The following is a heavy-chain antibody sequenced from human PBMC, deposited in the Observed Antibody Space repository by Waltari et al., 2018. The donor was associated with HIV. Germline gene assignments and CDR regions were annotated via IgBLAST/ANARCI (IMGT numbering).Heavy chain of an antibody. CDR3: ARDRMGATPAAY. V-gene: IGHV1-69*08. D-gene: IGHD1-26*01. CDR1: GGTFSSYT. J-gene: IGHJ4*02. CDR2: IIPILGIA. Sequence: QVQLVQSGAEVKKPGSSVKVSCKASGGTFSSYTISWVRQAPGQGLEWMGRIIPILGIANYAQKFQGRVTITADKSTSTAYMELSSLRSEDTAVYYCARDRMGATPAAYWGQGTLVTVSS.